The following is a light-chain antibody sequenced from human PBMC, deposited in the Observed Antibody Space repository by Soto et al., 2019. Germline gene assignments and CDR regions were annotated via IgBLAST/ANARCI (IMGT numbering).Light chain of an antibody. CDR3: SSFAGTFFV. CDR2: EVN. CDR1: SGDVAAYNF. J-gene: IGLJ1*01. Sequence: QSVLTQPASVSGTPGHSITISCTGTSGDVAAYNFVSWYQQHLGKVPIVVISEVNKRPSGVPDRFSGSKSGNAASLTVSGRQADDEADYYCSSFAGTFFVFGTGTKVTVL. V-gene: IGLV2-8*01.